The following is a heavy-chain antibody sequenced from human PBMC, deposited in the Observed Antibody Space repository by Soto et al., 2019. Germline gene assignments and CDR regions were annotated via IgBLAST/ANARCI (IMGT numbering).Heavy chain of an antibody. V-gene: IGHV1-18*01. D-gene: IGHD6-19*01. J-gene: IGHJ4*02. Sequence: QVQLVQSGAEVKKPGASVKVSCKASGYTFTSYGISWVRQAPGQGLEWMGWVNAYNGNTNDAKKFQGRVTMTTDTSTSPAYMELRSLRSADTAVYYCAREAVSGRTGFDYWGQGTLVTVSS. CDR1: GYTFTSYG. CDR3: AREAVSGRTGFDY. CDR2: VNAYNGNT.